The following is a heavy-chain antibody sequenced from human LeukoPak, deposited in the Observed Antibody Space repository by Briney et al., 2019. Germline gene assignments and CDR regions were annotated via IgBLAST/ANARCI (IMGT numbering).Heavy chain of an antibody. J-gene: IGHJ4*02. CDR1: GFSLTTFD. Sequence: GGSLRLSCAASGFSLTTFDIHWVRQAPGKGLEWVALISYDGRDIYYLDSVKGRFTISRDNSKNTLYLQMNSLRAEDTAVYYCAREGYSGYDFGYWGQGTLVTVSS. CDR2: ISYDGRDI. CDR3: AREGYSGYDFGY. D-gene: IGHD5-12*01. V-gene: IGHV3-30*03.